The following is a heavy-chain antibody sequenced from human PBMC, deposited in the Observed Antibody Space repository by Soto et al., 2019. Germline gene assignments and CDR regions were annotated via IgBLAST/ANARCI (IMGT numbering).Heavy chain of an antibody. V-gene: IGHV4-59*01. CDR2: TYYIGNT. D-gene: IGHD1-26*01. J-gene: IGHJ5*02. CDR1: GGSISSDY. CDR3: AKWTSYPTWFGP. Sequence: PSETLSLTCTASGGSISSDYWSWIRQSPGKGLEWIGYTYYIGNTNYNPPLESRATISLDRSKNQFSLKLTSVTAADTAVYYCAKWTSYPTWFGPWGQGILVTVSS.